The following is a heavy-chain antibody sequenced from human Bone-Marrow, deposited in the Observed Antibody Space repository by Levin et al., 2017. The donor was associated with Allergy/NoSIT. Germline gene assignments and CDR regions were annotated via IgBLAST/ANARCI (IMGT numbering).Heavy chain of an antibody. CDR3: AKTRPGGMGAVDI. J-gene: IGHJ3*02. D-gene: IGHD3-16*01. CDR1: GGSISSDVFH. Sequence: LRLSCTVSGGSISSDVFHWNWIRQPAGKELEWIGRIYLSGSTNYNPSLNSRVTMSVDTSKNQFSLKLSSATAADTAVYYCAKTRPGGMGAVDIWGQVTLVTVSS. V-gene: IGHV4-61*02. CDR2: IYLSGST.